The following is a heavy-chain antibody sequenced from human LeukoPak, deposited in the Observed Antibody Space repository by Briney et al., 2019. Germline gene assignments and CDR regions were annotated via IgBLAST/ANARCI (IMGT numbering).Heavy chain of an antibody. CDR2: IYNSAST. Sequence: PSETLSLTCNVSGGSITSYYWSWIRQPPGKGLEWIGYIYNSASTSYNPSLKSRLTMSVDTSKNQFSLTLSSVTAADTAVYYCAREHDSDAFDIWGQGTMVTVSS. D-gene: IGHD2-15*01. CDR1: GGSITSYY. CDR3: AREHDSDAFDI. J-gene: IGHJ3*02. V-gene: IGHV4-59*01.